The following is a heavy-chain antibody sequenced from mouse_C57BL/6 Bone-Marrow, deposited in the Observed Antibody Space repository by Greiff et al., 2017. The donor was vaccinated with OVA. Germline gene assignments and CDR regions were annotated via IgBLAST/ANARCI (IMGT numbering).Heavy chain of an antibody. CDR2: IYPRSGNT. D-gene: IGHD2-2*01. V-gene: IGHV1-81*01. CDR1: GYTFTSYG. Sequence: VQLQESGAELARPGASVKLSCTASGYTFTSYGISWVKQRTGQGLEWIGEIYPRSGNTYYNEKFKGKATLTADKSSSTEYMELRSLTSEDSAVYFCAREGIYYGYAWFAYGGQGTLVTVSA. J-gene: IGHJ3*01. CDR3: AREGIYYGYAWFAY.